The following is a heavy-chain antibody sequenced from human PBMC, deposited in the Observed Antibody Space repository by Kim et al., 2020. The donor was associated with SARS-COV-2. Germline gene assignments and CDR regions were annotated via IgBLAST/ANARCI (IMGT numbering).Heavy chain of an antibody. CDR2: ISSSSSNI. Sequence: GGSLRLSCAASGFTFSSYSMNWVRQAPGKGLEWVSSISSSSSNIYYADSAKVRFSIARDKAKNSLYLQMHSQRAEDTAVYYCSIIKGGATTYYFDYWGQGALVTVSS. D-gene: IGHD1-26*01. J-gene: IGHJ4*02. V-gene: IGHV3-21*01. CDR3: SIIKGGATTYYFDY. CDR1: GFTFSSYS.